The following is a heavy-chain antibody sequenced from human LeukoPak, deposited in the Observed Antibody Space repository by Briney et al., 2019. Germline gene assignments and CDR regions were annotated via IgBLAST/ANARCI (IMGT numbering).Heavy chain of an antibody. D-gene: IGHD1-26*01. CDR3: LEGGTYFDS. V-gene: IGHV3-7*01. Sequence: GGSLRLSCAASGFTFSSYWMSWVRQAPGKGLEWVANIKEDGSYKYYVDSVKGRFTISRDNAKNSLYLLLNSLRAEDTAVYYCLEGGTYFDSWGQGTQVIVSS. CDR2: IKEDGSYK. J-gene: IGHJ4*02. CDR1: GFTFSSYW.